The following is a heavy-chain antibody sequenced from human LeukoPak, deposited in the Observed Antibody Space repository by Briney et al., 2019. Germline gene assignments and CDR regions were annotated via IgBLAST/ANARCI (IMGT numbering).Heavy chain of an antibody. CDR3: ASISGSYSVGYFDY. J-gene: IGHJ4*02. CDR2: IIPILGIA. D-gene: IGHD1-26*01. CDR1: GGTFSSYT. Sequence: SVKVSCKASGGTFSSYTISRVRQAPGQGLEWMGRIIPILGIANYAQKFQGRVTITADKSTSTAYMELSSLRSEDTAVYYCASISGSYSVGYFDYWGQGTLVTVSS. V-gene: IGHV1-69*02.